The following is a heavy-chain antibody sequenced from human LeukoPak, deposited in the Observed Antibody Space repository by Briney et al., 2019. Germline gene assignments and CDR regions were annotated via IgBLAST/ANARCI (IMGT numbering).Heavy chain of an antibody. J-gene: IGHJ4*02. CDR1: GNSLSELS. V-gene: IGHV1-24*01. CDR2: FDPEEAKM. CDR3: TTRSGDFWSGFVN. Sequence: GASVTVSCKVSGNSLSELSIQWVRQAPGNGLECMGGFDPEEAKMVYAQNFQGRVTMTEDTSTQTAYMELSGLTSDDTAVYYCTTRSGDFWSGFVNWGQGTLVTVSS. D-gene: IGHD3-3*01.